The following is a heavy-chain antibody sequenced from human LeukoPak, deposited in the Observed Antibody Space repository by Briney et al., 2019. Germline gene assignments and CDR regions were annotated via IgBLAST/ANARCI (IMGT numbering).Heavy chain of an antibody. J-gene: IGHJ4*02. Sequence: SETLSLTCAVYGGSFSGYYRTWIRQPPGKGLEWIGEVTPSGVAHYNPSLKSPVTISVDTSKNQFSLMVTSVTAADTALYFCARALYYGPSYLDSWGRGTLVTVSS. D-gene: IGHD3-10*01. CDR2: VTPSGVA. CDR3: ARALYYGPSYLDS. V-gene: IGHV4-34*01. CDR1: GGSFSGYY.